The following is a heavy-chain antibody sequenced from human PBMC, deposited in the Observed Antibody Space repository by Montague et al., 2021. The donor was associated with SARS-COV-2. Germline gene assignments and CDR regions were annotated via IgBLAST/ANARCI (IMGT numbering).Heavy chain of an antibody. CDR2: IFHSGHT. CDR1: GASITTYY. CDR3: AGQPYLASAYYFDY. Sequence: SETLSLTCSVSGASITTYYWSWIRQAPGKGLEWIAYIFHSGHTNYNPSLRSRVAISIDTSRDQFSLSLTSITATDTAVYYCAGQPYLASAYYFDYWGLGTLATVSS. D-gene: IGHD3-10*01. V-gene: IGHV4-59*01. J-gene: IGHJ4*02.